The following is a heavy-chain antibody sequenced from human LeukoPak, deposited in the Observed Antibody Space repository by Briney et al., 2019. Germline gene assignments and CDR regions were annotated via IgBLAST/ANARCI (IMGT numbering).Heavy chain of an antibody. CDR1: GFTFSSYA. Sequence: GGSLRLSCAASGFTFSSYAMSWVRQAPGKRLEWVSAISGSGGSTYYADSVKGRFTISRDNSKNTLYLQMNSLRAEDTAVYYCAKARVQLVHLLDYWGQGTLVTVSS. D-gene: IGHD6-13*01. CDR2: ISGSGGST. J-gene: IGHJ4*02. V-gene: IGHV3-23*01. CDR3: AKARVQLVHLLDY.